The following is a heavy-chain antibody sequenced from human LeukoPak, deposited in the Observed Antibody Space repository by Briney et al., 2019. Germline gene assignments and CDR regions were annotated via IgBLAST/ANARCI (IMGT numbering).Heavy chain of an antibody. V-gene: IGHV1-18*01. CDR1: GYTFTSYG. CDR3: ATNRGSYPRFYYGMDV. D-gene: IGHD1-26*01. CDR2: ISAYNGNT. Sequence: ASVNVSFKASGYTFTSYGISWVRQAPGQGLEWMGWISAYNGNTNYAQKLQGRVTMTTDTSTSTAYMELRSLRSDDTAAYYCATNRGSYPRFYYGMDVWGQGTTATVSS. J-gene: IGHJ6*02.